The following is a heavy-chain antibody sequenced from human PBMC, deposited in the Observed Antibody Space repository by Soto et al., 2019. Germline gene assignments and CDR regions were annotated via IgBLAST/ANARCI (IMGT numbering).Heavy chain of an antibody. CDR3: ARGEGYCSGGICYRWFDP. Sequence: QVQLVQSGAEVKRPRASVKLSCKASGYTFTKYAIHWVRQAPGQGLEWMGWINAGSGNTKYSQNFQGRVTSTRDTSASTAYMELSSLRSEDTAVYYCARGEGYCSGGICYRWFDPWGQGSLVTVSS. J-gene: IGHJ5*02. CDR2: INAGSGNT. CDR1: GYTFTKYA. V-gene: IGHV1-3*01. D-gene: IGHD2-15*01.